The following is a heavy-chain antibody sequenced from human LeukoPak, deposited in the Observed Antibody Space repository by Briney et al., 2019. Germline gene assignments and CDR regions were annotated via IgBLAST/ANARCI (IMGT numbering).Heavy chain of an antibody. CDR1: GFTFSNYA. J-gene: IGHJ4*02. V-gene: IGHV3-23*01. Sequence: PGGSLRLSCVASGFTFSNYAMSWVRQAPGKGLEWVSSISASSDNTYYADSVKGRFTISRDNSKTTLYLQMNSLRAEDTAVYYCAQQDIVLIPTTTFFKTEFDFWGQGTLVTVSS. D-gene: IGHD2-8*01. CDR3: AQQDIVLIPTTTFFKTEFDF. CDR2: ISASSDNT.